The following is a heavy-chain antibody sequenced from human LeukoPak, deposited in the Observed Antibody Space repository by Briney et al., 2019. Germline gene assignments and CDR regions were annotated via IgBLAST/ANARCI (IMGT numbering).Heavy chain of an antibody. J-gene: IGHJ4*02. Sequence: ASVKVSCKASGYTFTSYYMHWMRQAPGQGPGWMGIINPRGGSTDYAQKFQGRITMTSDTSTSTVYMELNSLRSDDTAVYFCARVGSAAATADYWGQGTLVTVSS. CDR2: INPRGGST. D-gene: IGHD6-25*01. V-gene: IGHV1-46*01. CDR3: ARVGSAAATADY. CDR1: GYTFTSYY.